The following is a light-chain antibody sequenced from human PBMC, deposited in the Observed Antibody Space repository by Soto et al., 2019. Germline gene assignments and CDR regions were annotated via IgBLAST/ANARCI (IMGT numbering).Light chain of an antibody. V-gene: IGKV3-15*01. CDR2: GAS. Sequence: EIVMTQSPATLSVSPGERATLSCRASQSVGTYLAWYQQKPGQAPRILIYGASTRAAGISPRFSGGGSGTEFTLTISSLQSEDFACYHCQQYNDWPRTFGQGTKVGIK. CDR3: QQYNDWPRT. J-gene: IGKJ1*01. CDR1: QSVGTY.